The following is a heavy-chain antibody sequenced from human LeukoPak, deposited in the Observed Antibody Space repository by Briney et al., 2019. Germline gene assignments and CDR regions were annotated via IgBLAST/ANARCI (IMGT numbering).Heavy chain of an antibody. CDR2: INHSGST. Sequence: SETLSLTCAVYGGSFNGYYWSWIRQPPGKGLEWIGEINHSGSTNYNPSLKSRVTISVDTSKNQFSLKLSSVTAADTAVYYCARHFRGYYYDSSGYYYFDYWGQGTLVTVSS. D-gene: IGHD3-22*01. J-gene: IGHJ4*02. CDR1: GGSFNGYY. V-gene: IGHV4-34*01. CDR3: ARHFRGYYYDSSGYYYFDY.